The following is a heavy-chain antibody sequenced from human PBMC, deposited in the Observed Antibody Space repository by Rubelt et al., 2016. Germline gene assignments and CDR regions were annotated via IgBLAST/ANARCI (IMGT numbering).Heavy chain of an antibody. CDR1: GGSISSYY. Sequence: QVQLQESGPGLVKPSETLSLTCTVSGGSISSYYWSWIRQPPGKGLEWIGEINHSGSTNYNPSLNVWVTISVDTSKNQFSLKLSAGTGADTAVYYCARGLLGSYQRCDYWGQGTLVTVSS. CDR3: ARGLLGSYQRCDY. J-gene: IGHJ4*02. V-gene: IGHV4-59*12. D-gene: IGHD2-2*01. CDR2: INHSGST.